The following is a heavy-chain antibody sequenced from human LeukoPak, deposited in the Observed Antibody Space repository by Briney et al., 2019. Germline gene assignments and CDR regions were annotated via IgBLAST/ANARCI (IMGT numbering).Heavy chain of an antibody. V-gene: IGHV1-18*01. CDR1: EYTLTELS. CDR3: AKEQEGTAIGGVFDY. D-gene: IGHD2-21*02. J-gene: IGHJ4*02. CDR2: ISAASGST. Sequence: ASVKVSCKVSEYTLTELSMHWVRQAPGQGPEWMGWISAASGSTNYAQKFQDRVTMTTDTSTTTVYMELRSLRSDDTAVYYCAKEQEGTAIGGVFDYWGQGTVVTVSS.